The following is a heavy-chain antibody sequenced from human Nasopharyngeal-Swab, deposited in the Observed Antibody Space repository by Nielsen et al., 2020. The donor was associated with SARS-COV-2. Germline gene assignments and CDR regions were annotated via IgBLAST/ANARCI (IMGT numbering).Heavy chain of an antibody. Sequence: VWSLRLSCAASGFTFSSYWMHWVRQAPGKGLEWVSRINSDGSSTSYADSVKGRFTISRDNAKNTLYLQMNSLRAEDTAVYYCARYFPRPLDFWNHLSVSHLLYYYGMDVWGQGTTVTVSS. CDR3: ARYFPRPLDFWNHLSVSHLLYYYGMDV. J-gene: IGHJ6*02. V-gene: IGHV3-74*01. CDR2: INSDGSST. CDR1: GFTFSSYW. D-gene: IGHD3-3*01.